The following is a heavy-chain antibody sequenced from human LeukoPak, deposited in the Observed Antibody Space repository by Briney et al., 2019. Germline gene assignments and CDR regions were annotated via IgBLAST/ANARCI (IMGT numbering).Heavy chain of an antibody. V-gene: IGHV3-23*01. CDR2: ISGSGDST. CDR1: GFTFSSYA. Sequence: GGSLRLSCAASGFTFSSYAMSWVRQAPGKGLEWVSAISGSGDSTYYADSVKGRFTISRDNSKNTLYLQMNSLRAEDTAVYYCAKDQRVYSHYFDYWGQGTLVTVSS. J-gene: IGHJ4*02. CDR3: AKDQRVYSHYFDY. D-gene: IGHD1-26*01.